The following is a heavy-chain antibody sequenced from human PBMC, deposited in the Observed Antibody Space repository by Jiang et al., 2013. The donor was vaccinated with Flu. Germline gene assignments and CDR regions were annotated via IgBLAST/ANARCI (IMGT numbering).Heavy chain of an antibody. CDR1: GGSISSYY. CDR3: ARRDTAMGTFDY. J-gene: IGHJ4*02. CDR2: IYYSGST. V-gene: IGHV4-59*01. Sequence: ETLSLTCTVSGGSISSYYWSWIRQPPGKGLEWIGYIYYSGSTNYNPSLKSRVTISVDTSKNQFSLKLSSVTAADTAVYYCARRDTAMGTFDYWGQGTLVTVSS. D-gene: IGHD5-18*01.